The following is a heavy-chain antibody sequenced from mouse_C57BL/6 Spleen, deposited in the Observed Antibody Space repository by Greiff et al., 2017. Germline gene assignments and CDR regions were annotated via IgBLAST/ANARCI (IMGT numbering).Heavy chain of an antibody. V-gene: IGHV1-4*01. CDR1: GYTFTSYT. Sequence: VQLQQSGAELARPGASVKMSCKASGYTFTSYTMHWVKQRPGPGLEWIGYINPCSGYTKYNQKFKDKATLTADKSSSTAYMQLSSRTSEDSAVYYCARGDGYYEYAMDYWGQGTSVTVSS. CDR3: ARGDGYYEYAMDY. CDR2: INPCSGYT. J-gene: IGHJ4*01. D-gene: IGHD2-3*01.